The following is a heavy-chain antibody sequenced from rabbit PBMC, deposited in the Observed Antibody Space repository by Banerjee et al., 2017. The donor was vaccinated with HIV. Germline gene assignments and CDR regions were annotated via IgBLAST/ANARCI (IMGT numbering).Heavy chain of an antibody. D-gene: IGHD2-1*01. Sequence: QEQLVESGGGLVQPEGSLTLTCTASGFSFSSSYYMCWVRQAPGKGLEWIGCIAAGSSGNTWYASWAKGRFTISKTSSTTVTLQMTSLTAADTAAYFCARATNNDYRKFNLWGQGTLVTVS. CDR1: GFSFSSSYY. V-gene: IGHV1S45*01. CDR2: IAAGSSGNT. J-gene: IGHJ4*01. CDR3: ARATNNDYRKFNL.